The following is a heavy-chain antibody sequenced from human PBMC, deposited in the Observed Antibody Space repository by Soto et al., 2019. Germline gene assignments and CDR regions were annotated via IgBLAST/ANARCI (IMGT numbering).Heavy chain of an antibody. V-gene: IGHV1-3*01. CDR3: ARAYYYGSGSYYQGPLVHPTGFDP. Sequence: GASVKVSCKASGYTFTSYAMHWVRQAPGQRLEWMGWINAGNGNTKYSQKFQGRVTITRDASASTAYMELSSLRSEDTAVYYCARAYYYGSGSYYQGPLVHPTGFDPWGQGTLVTVSS. J-gene: IGHJ5*02. D-gene: IGHD3-10*01. CDR2: INAGNGNT. CDR1: GYTFTSYA.